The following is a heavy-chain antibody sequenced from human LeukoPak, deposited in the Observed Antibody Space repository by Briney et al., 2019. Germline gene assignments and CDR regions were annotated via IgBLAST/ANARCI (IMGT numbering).Heavy chain of an antibody. Sequence: GRSLRLSCAASGFTFSSYAMHWVRQAPGKGLEWVAVISYDGGNKYYADSVKGRFTISRDNSKNTLYLQMNSLRAEDTAVYYCARAPDSSSFDYWGQGTLVTVSS. CDR2: ISYDGGNK. D-gene: IGHD6-6*01. J-gene: IGHJ4*02. V-gene: IGHV3-30*01. CDR3: ARAPDSSSFDY. CDR1: GFTFSSYA.